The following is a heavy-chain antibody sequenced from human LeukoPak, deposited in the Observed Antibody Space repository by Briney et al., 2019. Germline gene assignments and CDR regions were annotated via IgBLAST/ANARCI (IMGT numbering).Heavy chain of an antibody. Sequence: GESLKISCKGSGYSFSSYWIGWVRQMPGKGLEWMGIIYPGDSDTRYSPSFEGQVTISADKSISTAYLQWSSLKASDTAMYYCARKKGGYSGYEGSGMDVWGQGTTVTVSS. J-gene: IGHJ6*02. CDR1: GYSFSSYW. CDR2: IYPGDSDT. D-gene: IGHD5-12*01. V-gene: IGHV5-51*01. CDR3: ARKKGGYSGYEGSGMDV.